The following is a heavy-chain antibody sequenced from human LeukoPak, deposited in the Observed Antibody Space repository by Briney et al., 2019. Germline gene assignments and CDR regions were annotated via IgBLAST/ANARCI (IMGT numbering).Heavy chain of an antibody. CDR3: ARDYDILTGYSSAFDY. Sequence: GGSLRLSCAASGFTFSSYGMHWVRQAPGKGLEWVAFIRYDGSNKYYADSVKGRFTISRDNSKNTLYLQMNSLRAEDTAVYYCARDYDILTGYSSAFDYWGQGTLVTVSS. J-gene: IGHJ4*02. V-gene: IGHV3-30*02. CDR1: GFTFSSYG. CDR2: IRYDGSNK. D-gene: IGHD3-9*01.